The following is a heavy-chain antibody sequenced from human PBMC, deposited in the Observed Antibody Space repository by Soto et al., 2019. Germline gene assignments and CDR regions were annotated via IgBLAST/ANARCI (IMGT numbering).Heavy chain of an antibody. J-gene: IGHJ5*02. Sequence: SETLSLTCTVSGGSISSSSYYWGWIRQPPGKGLEWIGSIYYSGSTYYNPSLKSRVTISVDTSKNQFSLKLSSVTAADTAVYYCARRVGNYWFDPWGQGTLVTVYS. V-gene: IGHV4-39*01. CDR3: ARRVGNYWFDP. CDR1: GGSISSSSYY. CDR2: IYYSGST. D-gene: IGHD1-7*01.